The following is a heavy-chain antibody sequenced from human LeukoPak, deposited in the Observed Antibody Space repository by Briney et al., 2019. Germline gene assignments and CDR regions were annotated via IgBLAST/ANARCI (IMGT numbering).Heavy chain of an antibody. CDR1: GGSISSSSYY. D-gene: IGHD6-13*01. CDR3: ARLLVAAAANDY. J-gene: IGHJ4*02. V-gene: IGHV4-39*01. Sequence: SETLSHTCTVSGGSISSSSYYWGWIRQPPGKGLEWIGSIYYSGSTYYNPSLKSRVTISVDTSKNQFSLKLSSVTAADTAVYYCARLLVAAAANDYWGQGTLVTVSS. CDR2: IYYSGST.